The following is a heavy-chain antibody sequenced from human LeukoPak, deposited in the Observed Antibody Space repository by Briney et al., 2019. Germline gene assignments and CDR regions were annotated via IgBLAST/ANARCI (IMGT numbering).Heavy chain of an antibody. CDR1: GYTFTSYG. D-gene: IGHD1-26*01. CDR2: ISAYNGNA. Sequence: ASVKVSCKASGYTFTSYGISCVRQAPGQGLEWMGWISAYNGNANYAQKLQGRVTMTTDTSTSTAYMELRSLRSDDTAVFYCARLAGRWDPYYFDYWGQGTLVTVSS. J-gene: IGHJ4*02. V-gene: IGHV1-18*01. CDR3: ARLAGRWDPYYFDY.